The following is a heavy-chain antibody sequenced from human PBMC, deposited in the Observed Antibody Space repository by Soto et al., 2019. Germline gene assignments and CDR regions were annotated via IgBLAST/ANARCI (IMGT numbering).Heavy chain of an antibody. CDR2: ISGSGGST. CDR3: AKDVVVTAIPFMPNWFDP. Sequence: EVQLLESGGGLVQPGGSLRLSCAASGFTFSSYAMSWVRQAPGKGLEWVSAISGSGGSTYYADSVKGRFTISRDNSKNTLYLQMNSLRAEDTAVYYCAKDVVVTAIPFMPNWFDPWGQGTLVTVSS. V-gene: IGHV3-23*01. D-gene: IGHD2-21*02. CDR1: GFTFSSYA. J-gene: IGHJ5*02.